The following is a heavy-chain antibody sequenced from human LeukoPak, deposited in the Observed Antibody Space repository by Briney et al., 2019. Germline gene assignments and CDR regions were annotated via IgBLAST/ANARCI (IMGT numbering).Heavy chain of an antibody. D-gene: IGHD4-11*01. Sequence: GGSLRLSCAASGFTFSYYSMNWVRQAPGKGLEWVSAISGSDGSTYYADSVKGRFTISRDNSKNTLYLQMNSLRAEDTAIYYCAKAGDYSYFDYWGQGTLVTVSS. CDR2: ISGSDGST. CDR1: GFTFSYYS. J-gene: IGHJ4*02. CDR3: AKAGDYSYFDY. V-gene: IGHV3-23*01.